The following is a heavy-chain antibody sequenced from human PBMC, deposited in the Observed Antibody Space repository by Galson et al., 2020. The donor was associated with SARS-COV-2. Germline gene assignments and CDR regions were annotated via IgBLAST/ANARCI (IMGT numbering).Heavy chain of an antibody. CDR2: ISGSGGHA. V-gene: IGHV3-23*01. Sequence: GESLKISCKVSGFNFNSYAMTWVRQAPGRGLEWVSDISGSGGHAYYADSVKGRFTISRDNPKNTVYLQMNSLRAEDTAVYYCAKTSPPSITIFGVAPDYWGQGTLVTVSS. CDR1: GFNFNSYA. D-gene: IGHD3-3*01. CDR3: AKTSPPSITIFGVAPDY. J-gene: IGHJ4*02.